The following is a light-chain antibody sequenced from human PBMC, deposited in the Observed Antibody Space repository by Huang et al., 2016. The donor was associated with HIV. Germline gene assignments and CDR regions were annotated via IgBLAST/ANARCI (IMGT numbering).Light chain of an antibody. CDR1: QRISTY. V-gene: IGKV1-39*01. J-gene: IGKJ2*01. CDR3: EQSFTTPTYT. Sequence: EIQVTQSPSSLSASIGDRVTITCRASQRISTYLNWYQQKPGKAPKLLIYSASSLQSGVPSRFSGSGFGTDFALTISSLQPEDFATYYCEQSFTTPTYTFGQGTKLE. CDR2: SAS.